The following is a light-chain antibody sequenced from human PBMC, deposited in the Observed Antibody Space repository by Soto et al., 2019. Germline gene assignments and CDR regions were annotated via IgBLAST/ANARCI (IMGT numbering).Light chain of an antibody. V-gene: IGLV2-23*01. CDR3: CSYVGGTITYYV. CDR1: TADVGSSKF. J-gene: IGLJ1*01. CDR2: EAT. Sequence: QSVLTQPASASGSPGQSITISCNGTTADVGSSKFVSWYQQHPGRAPKLILYEATNRPAGVSNRFSGSKSGNTASLTISGLQPEVEADYYCCSYVGGTITYYVLGSGTTFIVL.